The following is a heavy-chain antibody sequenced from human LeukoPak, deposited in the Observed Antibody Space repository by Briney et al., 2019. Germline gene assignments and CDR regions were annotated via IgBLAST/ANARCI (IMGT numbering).Heavy chain of an antibody. Sequence: GGSLRLSCAASGFTFTDFYMTWIRQAPGKGLQWVAYISDSGTTVDYADSVKGRFSISRDNTENSLYLQMNSLRVEDTGFYYCARDVGADFWGQGTLATVSS. CDR2: ISDSGTTV. CDR1: GFTFTDFY. J-gene: IGHJ4*02. V-gene: IGHV3-11*04. D-gene: IGHD1-26*01. CDR3: ARDVGADF.